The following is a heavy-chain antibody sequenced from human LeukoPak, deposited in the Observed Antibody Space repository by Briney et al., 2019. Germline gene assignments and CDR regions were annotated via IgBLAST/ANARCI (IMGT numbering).Heavy chain of an antibody. CDR3: ARDKTVAGTLPGEGGAFDI. CDR2: MNPNSGNT. CDR1: GYTFTSYD. D-gene: IGHD6-19*01. Sequence: GASVKVSCKASGYTFTSYDINWVRQATGQGLEWMGWMNPNSGNTGYAQKFQGRVTITRNTSISTAYMELSSLRSEDTAVYYCARDKTVAGTLPGEGGAFDIWGQGTMVTVSS. V-gene: IGHV1-8*03. J-gene: IGHJ3*02.